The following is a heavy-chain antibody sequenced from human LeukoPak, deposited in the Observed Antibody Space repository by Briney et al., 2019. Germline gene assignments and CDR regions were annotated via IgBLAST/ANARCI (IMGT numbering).Heavy chain of an antibody. CDR2: ISGTSGNT. J-gene: IGHJ4*02. V-gene: IGHV3-23*01. Sequence: GGSLRLSCAASGFTFSIYAMSWVRQAPGKGLEWVSSISGTSGNTYYADSVKGRFAISRDNSKDTLYLQMSSLRAEDTAVYYCVKDVSRYSGYDSTFDYWGQGTLVTVSS. CDR1: GFTFSIYA. CDR3: VKDVSRYSGYDSTFDY. D-gene: IGHD5-12*01.